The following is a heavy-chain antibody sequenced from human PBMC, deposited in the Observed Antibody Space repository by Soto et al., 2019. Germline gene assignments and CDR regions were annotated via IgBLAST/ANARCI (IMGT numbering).Heavy chain of an antibody. D-gene: IGHD3-3*01. CDR3: ARGGSITIFGVVPYGFDP. J-gene: IGHJ5*02. V-gene: IGHV1-8*02. Sequence: GASVKVSCKASGYTFASYYMYWVRQAPGQGLEWMGRMNPNSGNTGYAQKFQGRVTMTRNTSISTAYMELSSLRSEDTAVYYCARGGSITIFGVVPYGFDPWGQGTLVTVSS. CDR1: GYTFASYY. CDR2: MNPNSGNT.